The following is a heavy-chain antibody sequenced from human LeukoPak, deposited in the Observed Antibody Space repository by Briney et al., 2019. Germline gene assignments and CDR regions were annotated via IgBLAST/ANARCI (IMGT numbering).Heavy chain of an antibody. J-gene: IGHJ5*02. Sequence: ASMKVSCKASGYTFTSYDINWVRQATGQGLEWMGWMNPNSGNTGYAQKFQGRVTMTRNTSISTAYMELSSLRSEDTAVYYCARGRWLRYNWFDPWGQGTLVTVSS. CDR3: ARGRWLRYNWFDP. CDR2: MNPNSGNT. CDR1: GYTFTSYD. V-gene: IGHV1-8*01. D-gene: IGHD5-12*01.